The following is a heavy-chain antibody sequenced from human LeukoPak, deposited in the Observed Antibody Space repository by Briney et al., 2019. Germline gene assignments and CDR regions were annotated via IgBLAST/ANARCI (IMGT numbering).Heavy chain of an antibody. CDR3: AKGYCGGDCRFDY. Sequence: PGRSLRLSCAASGFTFSSYGMHWVRQAPGKGLEWVAVISYDGSNKYYADSVKGRFTISRDNSKNTQYLQMNSLRAEDTAVYYCAKGYCGGDCRFDYWGQGTLVTVSS. CDR2: ISYDGSNK. J-gene: IGHJ4*02. V-gene: IGHV3-30*18. CDR1: GFTFSSYG. D-gene: IGHD2-21*01.